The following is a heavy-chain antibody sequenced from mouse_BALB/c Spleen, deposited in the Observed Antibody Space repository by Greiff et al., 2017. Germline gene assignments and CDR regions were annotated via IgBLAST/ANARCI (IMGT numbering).Heavy chain of an antibody. CDR2: ISSGGSYT. Sequence: EVQLQESGGGLVKPGGSLKLSCAASGFTFSSYAMSWVRQSPEKRLEWVAEISSGGSYTYYPDTVTGRFTISRDNAKNTLYLEMSSLRSEDTAMYYCARGYGSSSYFDYWGQGTTLTVSS. D-gene: IGHD1-1*01. V-gene: IGHV5-9-4*01. J-gene: IGHJ2*01. CDR1: GFTFSSYA. CDR3: ARGYGSSSYFDY.